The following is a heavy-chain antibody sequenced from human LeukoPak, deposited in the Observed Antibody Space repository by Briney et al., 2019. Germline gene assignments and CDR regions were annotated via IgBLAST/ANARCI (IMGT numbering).Heavy chain of an antibody. J-gene: IGHJ6*03. CDR1: GFTFDDYD. D-gene: IGHD1-1*01. CDR2: ISWNTGSI. CDR3: AKSAQQYYYYHMDV. Sequence: PGGSLRLSCAASGFTFDDYDMHWVRQAPGKGLEWVSGISWNTGSIGYADSVKGRFTISRDNAKNTLYLQMNSLRAEDMALDYCAKSAQQYYYYHMDVWGKGTMVTVSS. V-gene: IGHV3-9*03.